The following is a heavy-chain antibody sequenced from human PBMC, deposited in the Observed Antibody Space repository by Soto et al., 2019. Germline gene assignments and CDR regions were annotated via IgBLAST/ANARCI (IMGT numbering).Heavy chain of an antibody. D-gene: IGHD2-2*01. CDR3: ARVHLAVVPVASRFYYMDV. CDR1: GYTFTNYA. J-gene: IGHJ6*03. Sequence: QVQLVQSGAEVEKPGASVKVSCKASGYTFTNYAVHWVRQAPGQRLEWMGWINAGNGNTRFSQNLQGRVTITRDTSARTVYMELSSLRSDATAVYYCARVHLAVVPVASRFYYMDVWGKGTTVTVSS. V-gene: IGHV1-3*01. CDR2: INAGNGNT.